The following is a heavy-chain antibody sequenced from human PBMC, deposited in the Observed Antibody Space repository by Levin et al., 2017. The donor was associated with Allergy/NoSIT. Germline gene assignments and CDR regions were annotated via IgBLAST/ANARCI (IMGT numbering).Heavy chain of an antibody. CDR1: GFTFSSYS. J-gene: IGHJ3*02. CDR2: ISSSSSYI. V-gene: IGHV3-21*01. D-gene: IGHD3-22*01. Sequence: ASVKVSCAASGFTFSSYSMNWVRQAPGKGLEWVSSISSSSSYIYYADSVKGRFTISRDNAKNSLYLQMNSLRAEDTAVYYCARDSYYYDSSGPAAFDIWGQGTMVTVSS. CDR3: ARDSYYYDSSGPAAFDI.